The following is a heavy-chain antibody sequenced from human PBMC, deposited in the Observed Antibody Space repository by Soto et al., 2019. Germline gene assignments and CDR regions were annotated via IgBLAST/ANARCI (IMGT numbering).Heavy chain of an antibody. V-gene: IGHV3-53*02. CDR1: GFTVSNDS. CDR2: IYSDNNT. Sequence: EVQLVETGGDLIQPGGSLRLSCAASGFTVSNDSMTWVRQAPGKGLEWISIIYSDNNTDYADSVKGRFSISRATSKNILYLQMNSLRAEDTAEYYCARHYSAMGVWGQGTTVTVSS. J-gene: IGHJ6*02. CDR3: ARHYSAMGV.